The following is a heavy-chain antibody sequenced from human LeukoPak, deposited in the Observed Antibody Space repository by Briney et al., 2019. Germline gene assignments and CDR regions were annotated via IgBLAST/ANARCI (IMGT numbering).Heavy chain of an antibody. V-gene: IGHV3-30*18. J-gene: IGHJ4*02. CDR3: AKDHSGTYSYYFDY. CDR2: ISSDGRTQ. CDR1: GFSFSNYG. D-gene: IGHD1-26*01. Sequence: GGSLRLSCAASGFSFSNYGMNWVRQAPGKGPEWVAIISSDGRTQIYTDSVKGRFTISRDNSKNTLYLQMNSLRAEDTAVYFCAKDHSGTYSYYFDYWGQGTLVTVSS.